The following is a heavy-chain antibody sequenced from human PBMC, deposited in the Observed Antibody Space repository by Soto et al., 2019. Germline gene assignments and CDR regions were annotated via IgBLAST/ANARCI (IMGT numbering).Heavy chain of an antibody. Sequence: GASVKVSCKASGYTFTSYAMHWVRQAPGQRLEWMGWINAGNGNTKYSQKFQGRVTITRDTSASTAYMELSSLRSEDTAVYYCAKDYYGSGSFWSPCDYWGRGTLVTVSS. D-gene: IGHD3-10*01. CDR1: GYTFTSYA. CDR2: INAGNGNT. CDR3: AKDYYGSGSFWSPCDY. J-gene: IGHJ4*02. V-gene: IGHV1-3*01.